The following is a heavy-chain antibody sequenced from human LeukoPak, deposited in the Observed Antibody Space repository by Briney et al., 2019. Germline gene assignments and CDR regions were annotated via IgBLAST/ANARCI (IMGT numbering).Heavy chain of an antibody. Sequence: ASVKVSCKASGYTFTSYYMHWVRQAPGQGLEWMGIINPSGGSTSYAQKFQGRVTMTRDTSTSTVYMELSSLRSEDTAVYYCARDGRNHYDFWSGYYSDRGGYYYYGMDVWGQGTTVTVSS. V-gene: IGHV1-46*01. CDR3: ARDGRNHYDFWSGYYSDRGGYYYYGMDV. CDR1: GYTFTSYY. CDR2: INPSGGST. J-gene: IGHJ6*02. D-gene: IGHD3-3*01.